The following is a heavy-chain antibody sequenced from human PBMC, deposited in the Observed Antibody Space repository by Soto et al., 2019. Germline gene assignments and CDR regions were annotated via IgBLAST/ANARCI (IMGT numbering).Heavy chain of an antibody. CDR1: GYSFTSYW. V-gene: IGHV5-51*01. CDR3: ARSDPGYSSSWYHSDAYDI. Sequence: PGESLKISCKGSGYSFTSYWIGWVRQMPGKGLEWMGIIYPGDSDTRYSPSFQGQVTISADKSISTAYLQWSSLKASDTAMYYCARSDPGYSSSWYHSDAYDIWGQGTMVTVSS. CDR2: IYPGDSDT. J-gene: IGHJ3*02. D-gene: IGHD6-13*01.